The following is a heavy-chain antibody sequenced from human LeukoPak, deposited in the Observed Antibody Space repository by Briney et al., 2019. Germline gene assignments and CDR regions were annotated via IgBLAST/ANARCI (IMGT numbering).Heavy chain of an antibody. CDR2: IYNSGSP. CDR3: ARYGGDYPGGFDP. J-gene: IGHJ5*02. V-gene: IGHV4-31*02. CDR1: GGSISSGGYY. D-gene: IGHD2-21*02. Sequence: SQTLSLTCTVSGGSISSGGYYWNWIRQHPGKGLEWIGYIYNSGSPYYNPSLKSRVTISVDTSKNQFSVRLSSVTAADTAVYYCARYGGDYPGGFDPWGQGTLVTVSS.